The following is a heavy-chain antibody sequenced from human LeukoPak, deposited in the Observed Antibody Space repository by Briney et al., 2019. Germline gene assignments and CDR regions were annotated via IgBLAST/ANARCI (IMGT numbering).Heavy chain of an antibody. Sequence: GGSLRLSCAASGFTFSNYWMHWVRQAPGKGLVWVSRINSDGSSTSYADSVKGRFTISRDNAKNTLYLQMNSLRAEDTAVYYCAKDGGVTGTFDYWGQGTLVTVSS. J-gene: IGHJ4*02. CDR2: INSDGSST. V-gene: IGHV3-74*01. CDR3: AKDGGVTGTFDY. D-gene: IGHD3-16*01. CDR1: GFTFSNYW.